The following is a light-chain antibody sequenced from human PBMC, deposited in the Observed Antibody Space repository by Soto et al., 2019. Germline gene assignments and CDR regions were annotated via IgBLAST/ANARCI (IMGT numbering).Light chain of an antibody. J-gene: IGKJ1*01. CDR1: QSISSSN. V-gene: IGKV3-20*01. Sequence: EIVLTQSPGTLSLSPGESATLSCRASQSISSSNLAWYQQKPGQAPRLLIYAASNRATGIPDRFSGSGSGTDFILTISRLEVEDFAVYYCQQYGSSRWTFGQGTKVEIK. CDR3: QQYGSSRWT. CDR2: AAS.